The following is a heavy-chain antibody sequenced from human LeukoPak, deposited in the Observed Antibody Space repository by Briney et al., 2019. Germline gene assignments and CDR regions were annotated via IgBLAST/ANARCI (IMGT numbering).Heavy chain of an antibody. Sequence: ASVKVSCKASGYTFTGYYMHWVRQAPGQGLEWMGWINPNSRGTKYAQKFQGRATMTRDTSISTAYMELTRLRSDDTAVYYCARVDDILTGHLDYWGQGTLVTVSS. CDR1: GYTFTGYY. D-gene: IGHD3-9*01. CDR2: INPNSRGT. CDR3: ARVDDILTGHLDY. V-gene: IGHV1-2*02. J-gene: IGHJ4*02.